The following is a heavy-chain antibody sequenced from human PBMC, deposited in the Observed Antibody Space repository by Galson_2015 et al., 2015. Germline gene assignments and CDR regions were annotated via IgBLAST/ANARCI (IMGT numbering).Heavy chain of an antibody. CDR3: AHSSRGASGWRYDFDF. V-gene: IGHV2-5*02. CDR2: IYWDDDN. J-gene: IGHJ4*02. CDR1: GFSVSTSGVG. D-gene: IGHD6-19*01. Sequence: PALVKPTQTLTLTCTFSGFSVSTSGVGVGWIRQPPGKALEWLALIYWDDDNRYSPSLKSRLTITKATSKNQVVLTMTNMDPGDTATYYCAHSSRGASGWRYDFDFWGQGTLVTVSS.